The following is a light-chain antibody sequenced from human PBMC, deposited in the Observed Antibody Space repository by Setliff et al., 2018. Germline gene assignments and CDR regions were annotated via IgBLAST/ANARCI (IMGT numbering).Light chain of an antibody. Sequence: QSALTQPRSVSGSPGQSVTISCIGTRNDIAAFDFVSWYQQHPGKAPKLLISDVYKRPSGVPDRFSGSKSGNTASLTISGLQAEDEADYFCSSYADSDTSVLFGGGTKGTVL. J-gene: IGLJ2*01. CDR1: RNDIAAFDF. V-gene: IGLV2-11*01. CDR3: SSYADSDTSVL. CDR2: DVY.